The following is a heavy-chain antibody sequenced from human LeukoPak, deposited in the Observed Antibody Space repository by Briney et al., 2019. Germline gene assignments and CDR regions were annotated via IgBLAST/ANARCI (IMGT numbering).Heavy chain of an antibody. CDR3: AIVAAGRGRGRYYFDY. D-gene: IGHD6-13*01. Sequence: SETLSLTCAVYGGSFSGYYWSWIRQPPGKGLEWIGEINHSGSTNYNPSLKSRVTISVDTSKNQFSLKLSSVTAADTAVYYCAIVAAGRGRGRYYFDYWGQGTLVTVSS. CDR2: INHSGST. J-gene: IGHJ4*02. V-gene: IGHV4-34*01. CDR1: GGSFSGYY.